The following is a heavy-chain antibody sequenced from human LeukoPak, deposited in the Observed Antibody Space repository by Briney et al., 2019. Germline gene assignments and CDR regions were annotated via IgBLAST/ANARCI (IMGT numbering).Heavy chain of an antibody. D-gene: IGHD3-10*01. CDR3: ARAAYGSGSYYSSGTYYYGMDV. CDR2: INTNTGNP. V-gene: IGHV7-4-1*02. CDR1: GYTFTGYA. J-gene: IGHJ6*02. Sequence: ASLKVSCKASGYTFTGYAMNWVRQAPGQGLEWMGWINTNTGNPTYAQGFTGRFVFSLDTSVSTAYLQISSLKAEDTAVYYCARAAYGSGSYYSSGTYYYGMDVWGQGTTVTVSS.